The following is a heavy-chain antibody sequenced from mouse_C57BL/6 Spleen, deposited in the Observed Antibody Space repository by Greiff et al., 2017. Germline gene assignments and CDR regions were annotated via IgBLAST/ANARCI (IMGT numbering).Heavy chain of an antibody. CDR2: IYPSDSET. CDR3: ARSSGSSYDYAMDY. V-gene: IGHV1-61*01. Sequence: VQLQQPGAELVRPGSSVKLSCKASGYTFTSYWMDWVKQRPGQGLEWIGNIYPSDSETHYNPKFKDKATLTVDKSSSTAYMQLSSLTSEDSAVYYCARSSGSSYDYAMDYWGQGTSVTVSS. J-gene: IGHJ4*01. D-gene: IGHD1-1*01. CDR1: GYTFTSYW.